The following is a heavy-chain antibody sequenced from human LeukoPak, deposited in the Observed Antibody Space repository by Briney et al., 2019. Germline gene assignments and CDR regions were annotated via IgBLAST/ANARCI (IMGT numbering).Heavy chain of an antibody. CDR2: IYTSGST. CDR1: GGSISSYY. D-gene: IGHD5-24*01. V-gene: IGHV4-4*07. CDR3: ARGPTRRDGFIVNY. Sequence: PSETLSLTCTVSGGSISSYYWSWIRQPAGKGLEWIGRIYTSGSTNYNPSLKSRVTISVDTSKNQFSLKLSSVTAADTAVYYCARGPTRRDGFIVNYWGQGTLVTVSS. J-gene: IGHJ4*02.